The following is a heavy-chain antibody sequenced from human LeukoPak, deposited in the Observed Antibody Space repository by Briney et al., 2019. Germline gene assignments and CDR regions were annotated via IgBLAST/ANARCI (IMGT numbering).Heavy chain of an antibody. J-gene: IGHJ4*02. Sequence: GGSLRLSCAASGFTFSSYAMHWVRQAPGKGLEYVSAISSNGGSTYYANSVKGRFTISRDNSKNTLYLQMGSLRAEDMAVYYCARGGSYNRYFDYWGQGTLVTVSS. CDR1: GFTFSSYA. D-gene: IGHD1-26*01. CDR3: ARGGSYNRYFDY. CDR2: ISSNGGST. V-gene: IGHV3-64*01.